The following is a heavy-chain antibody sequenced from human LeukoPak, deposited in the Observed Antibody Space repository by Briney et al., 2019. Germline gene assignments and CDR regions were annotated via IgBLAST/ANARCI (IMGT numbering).Heavy chain of an antibody. Sequence: SETLSLTCTVSGGSISSSFYYWGWIRQPPGKGLEWIGSIYHSGSTYYNPSLKSRVTISVDTSRNQFSLNLSSVTAADTAVYYCARGGRELLPFDYWGQGTLVTVSS. J-gene: IGHJ4*02. CDR3: ARGGRELLPFDY. V-gene: IGHV4-39*07. CDR2: IYHSGST. CDR1: GGSISSSFYY. D-gene: IGHD1-26*01.